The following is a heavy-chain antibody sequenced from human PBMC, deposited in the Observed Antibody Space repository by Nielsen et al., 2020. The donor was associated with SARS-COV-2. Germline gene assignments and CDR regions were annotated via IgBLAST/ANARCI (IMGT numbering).Heavy chain of an antibody. J-gene: IGHJ4*02. V-gene: IGHV3-23*01. D-gene: IGHD2-15*01. Sequence: GESLKISCAASGFTFSSYAMSWVRQAPGKGLEWVSAISGSGGSTYYADSVKGRFTISRDNSKNTLYLQMNSLRAEDTAVYYCAKDRPTNVVVAATAVTTLRYFDYWGQGTLVTVSS. CDR2: ISGSGGST. CDR1: GFTFSSYA. CDR3: AKDRPTNVVVAATAVTTLRYFDY.